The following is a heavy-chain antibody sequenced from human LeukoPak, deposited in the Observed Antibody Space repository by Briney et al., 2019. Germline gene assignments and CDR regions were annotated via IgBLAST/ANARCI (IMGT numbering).Heavy chain of an antibody. CDR1: GYTFTDYY. Sequence: ASVKVSCKASGYTFTDYYMHWVRQALGQGFGWMGWINPNDGDTNYAQKFQGRVTMTRDTSISTAHMEVSRLRSDDTAVYYCAIANFLYCSSTTCLFDHWGQGTLVTVSS. CDR2: INPNDGDT. J-gene: IGHJ4*02. V-gene: IGHV1-2*02. CDR3: AIANFLYCSSTTCLFDH. D-gene: IGHD2-2*01.